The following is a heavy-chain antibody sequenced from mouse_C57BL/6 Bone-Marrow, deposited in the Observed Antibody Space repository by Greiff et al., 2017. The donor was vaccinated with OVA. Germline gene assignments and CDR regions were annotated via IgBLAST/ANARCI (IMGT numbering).Heavy chain of an antibody. CDR3: ARGNFGSSFYAMDY. D-gene: IGHD1-1*01. CDR2: IDPATDNT. J-gene: IGHJ4*01. CDR1: GFNIKNTY. V-gene: IGHV14-3*01. Sequence: EVQLQQSVAELVRPGASVKLSCTASGFNIKNTYMHWVKQRPEQGLEWIGRIDPATDNTKYAPKFQGKATMTADTSSNTAYLQRSSLSSEDTAVYCCARGNFGSSFYAMDYWGQGTSVTVSS.